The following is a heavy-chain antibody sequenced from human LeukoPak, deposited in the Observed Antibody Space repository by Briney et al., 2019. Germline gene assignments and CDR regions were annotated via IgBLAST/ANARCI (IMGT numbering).Heavy chain of an antibody. CDR3: ATLGPT. J-gene: IGHJ4*02. D-gene: IGHD1-26*01. Sequence: GGSLGLFCSTSGINLSDYEMNWGRQSPDKGPEWGSYIARGGHAIFYSDSVKGRFTISRDDAQNTLHLQMRSLRVEDTAVYYCATLGPTWGQGTLFTVSS. CDR1: GINLSDYE. V-gene: IGHV3-48*03. CDR2: IARGGHAI.